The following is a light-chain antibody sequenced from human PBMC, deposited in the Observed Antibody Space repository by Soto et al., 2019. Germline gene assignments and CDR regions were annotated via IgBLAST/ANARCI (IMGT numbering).Light chain of an antibody. Sequence: QSVLTQPPSVSGAPGQRVTISCTGSSSNIGAGYDVHWYQQLPGTAPKLLIYGNSNRPSGVPDRFSGSKSGTSASLAITGLRAEEEADYYGHSYDSSLGGWVFGGGPKVTVL. V-gene: IGLV1-40*01. CDR3: HSYDSSLGGWV. J-gene: IGLJ3*02. CDR1: SSNIGAGYD. CDR2: GNS.